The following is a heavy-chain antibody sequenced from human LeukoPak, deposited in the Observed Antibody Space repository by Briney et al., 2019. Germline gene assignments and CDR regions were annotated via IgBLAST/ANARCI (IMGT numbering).Heavy chain of an antibody. CDR3: ATATYSGSYQYFDY. CDR2: FDPEDGET. Sequence: VASVRVSFKVSGYTLTELFMHRVRQAPGKGREGMGGFDPEDGETIYTQTFQGRVTITEDTSTDTAYMELSSVRSVDTAVYYCATATYSGSYQYFDYGGQGTLVTVSA. J-gene: IGHJ4*02. CDR1: GYTLTELF. V-gene: IGHV1-24*01. D-gene: IGHD1-26*01.